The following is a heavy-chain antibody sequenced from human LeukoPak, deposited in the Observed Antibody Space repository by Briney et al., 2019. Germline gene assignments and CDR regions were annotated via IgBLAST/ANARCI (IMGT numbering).Heavy chain of an antibody. Sequence: PSETLSLTCAVYGGSFSGYNWNWIRQPPGKGLEWIGEISHSATTNYNPALKSRVTISLDTSKSQFSLKVRYVTAADTAVYYCARGLNDSWTGENYWGQGTLVTVSS. CDR2: ISHSATT. V-gene: IGHV4-34*01. J-gene: IGHJ4*02. CDR3: ARGLNDSWTGENY. CDR1: GGSFSGYN. D-gene: IGHD3-3*01.